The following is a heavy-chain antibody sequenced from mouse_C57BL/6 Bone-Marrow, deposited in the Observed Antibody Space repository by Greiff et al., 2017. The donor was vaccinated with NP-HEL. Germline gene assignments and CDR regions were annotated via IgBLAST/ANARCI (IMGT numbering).Heavy chain of an antibody. V-gene: IGHV1-76*01. J-gene: IGHJ1*03. CDR2: IYPGSGNT. D-gene: IGHD1-1*01. Sequence: QVQLKESGAELVRPGASVKLSCKASGYTFTDYYINWVKQRPGPGLEWIARIYPGSGNTYYNEKFKGKATLTAEKSSSTAYMQLSSLTSEDSAVYFCARSPPITTVVATGYFDVWGTGTTVTVSS. CDR3: ARSPPITTVVATGYFDV. CDR1: GYTFTDYY.